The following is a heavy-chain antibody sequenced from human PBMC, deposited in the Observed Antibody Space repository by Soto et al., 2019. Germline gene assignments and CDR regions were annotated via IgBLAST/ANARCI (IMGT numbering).Heavy chain of an antibody. CDR3: ASYSSSWYYFDY. V-gene: IGHV3-30*03. D-gene: IGHD6-13*01. J-gene: IGHJ4*02. Sequence: QVQLVESGGGVVQPGRSLRLSCAASGFTFSSYGMQWVRQAPGKGLEWVAVISYDGSNKYYADSVKGRFTISRDNSKNTLYLQMNSLRAEDTAVYYCASYSSSWYYFDYWGQGTLVTVSS. CDR2: ISYDGSNK. CDR1: GFTFSSYG.